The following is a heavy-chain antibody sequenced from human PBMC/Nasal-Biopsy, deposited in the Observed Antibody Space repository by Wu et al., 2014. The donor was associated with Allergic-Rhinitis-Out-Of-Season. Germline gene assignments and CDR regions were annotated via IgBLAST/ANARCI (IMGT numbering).Heavy chain of an antibody. V-gene: IGHV3-21*04. J-gene: IGHJ1*01. D-gene: IGHD6-13*01. CDR2: ISSSSSYI. CDR3: AREDGRAAAGTLGYFQY. Sequence: LRLSCAASGFTFSSYSMNWVRQAPGKGLEWVSSISSSSSYIYYADSVKGRFTISRDNAKNSLYLQMNSLRAEDTAVYYCAREDGRAAAGTLGYFQYWARAPWSPSPQ. CDR1: GFTFSSYS.